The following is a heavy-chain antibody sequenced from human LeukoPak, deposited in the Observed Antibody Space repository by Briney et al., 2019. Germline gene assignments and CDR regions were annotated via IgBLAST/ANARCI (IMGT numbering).Heavy chain of an antibody. CDR2: IIPIFGTA. CDR1: GGTFSSYA. CDR3: ARGLEDYYYYYMDV. J-gene: IGHJ6*03. Sequence: ASVKVSCKASGGTFSSYAISWVRQAPGQGLEWMGGIIPIFGTANYAQKFQGRVTITADKSTSTAYMELSSLRSEDTAVYYCARGLEDYYYYYMDVWGKGTTVTVSS. V-gene: IGHV1-69*06. D-gene: IGHD1-1*01.